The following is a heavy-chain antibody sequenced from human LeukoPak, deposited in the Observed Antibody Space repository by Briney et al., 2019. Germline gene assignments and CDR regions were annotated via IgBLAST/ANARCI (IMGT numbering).Heavy chain of an antibody. CDR2: IKSKTDGWTT. V-gene: IGHV3-15*01. D-gene: IGHD1-26*01. CDR3: TTTSELLTRDDAFDI. CDR1: GFTFSNAW. J-gene: IGHJ3*02. Sequence: GGSLRLSCAASGFTFSNAWMSWDRQAQGKGRGWVGRIKSKTDGWTTDYAAPVKGRFTISRDDSRNTLYLQMNSLKTEDTAVYYCTTTSELLTRDDAFDIWGQGTMVPVSS.